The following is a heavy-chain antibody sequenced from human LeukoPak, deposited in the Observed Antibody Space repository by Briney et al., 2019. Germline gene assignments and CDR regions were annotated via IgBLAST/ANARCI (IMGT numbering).Heavy chain of an antibody. J-gene: IGHJ4*02. CDR3: ARLIDLAGAYDFVGFDY. CDR2: INWNGGST. V-gene: IGHV3-20*04. CDR1: GFTFDDYG. Sequence: GGSLRLSCAASGFTFDDYGMSWVRQAPGKGLEWVSGINWNGGSTGYADSVKGRFTISRDNAKNSLYLQMNSLRAEDTALYYCARLIDLAGAYDFVGFDYWGQGTLVTVSS. D-gene: IGHD3-16*01.